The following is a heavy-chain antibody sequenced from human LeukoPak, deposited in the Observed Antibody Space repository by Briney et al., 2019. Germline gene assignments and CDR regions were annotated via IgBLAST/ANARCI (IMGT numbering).Heavy chain of an antibody. D-gene: IGHD3-10*01. CDR3: ARDVFGLDY. V-gene: IGHV1-69*04. CDR1: GGTFSSYA. CDR2: IIPILGIA. J-gene: IGHJ4*02. Sequence: ASVKVSCKASGGTFSSYAISWVRQAPGQGLEWMGRIIPILGIANYAQKFQGRVTMTRDTSTSTAYMELSSLKSEDTAVYYCARDVFGLDYWGQGTLVTVSS.